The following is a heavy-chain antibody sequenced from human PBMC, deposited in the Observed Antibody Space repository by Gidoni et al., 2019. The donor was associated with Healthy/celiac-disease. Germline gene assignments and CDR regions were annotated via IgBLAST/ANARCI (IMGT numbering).Heavy chain of an antibody. Sequence: QVQLVQSGAEVKQPGSSVKVSCKASGGTVSSYAISWGRQAPGQGLEWMGGIIPIFGTANYAQKVQGIVTITADKTTSKAYMELSSLRSEDTAVYYCARESWDTRDWFDPWGQGTLVTVSS. CDR1: GGTVSSYA. CDR2: IIPIFGTA. CDR3: ARESWDTRDWFDP. J-gene: IGHJ5*02. V-gene: IGHV1-69*06. D-gene: IGHD1-26*01.